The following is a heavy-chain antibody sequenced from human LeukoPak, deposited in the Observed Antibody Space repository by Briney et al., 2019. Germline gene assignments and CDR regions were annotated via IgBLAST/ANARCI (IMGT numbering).Heavy chain of an antibody. V-gene: IGHV4-39*01. CDR2: IYYSGST. Sequence: SETLSLTCTVSGGSISSSSYYWGWIRQPPGKGLEWIGSIYYSGSTYYNPSLKSRVTISVDTSKNQFSLKLSSVTAADTAVYYCALGVVGVGDAFDIWGQGTIVTVSS. CDR3: ALGVVGVGDAFDI. CDR1: GGSISSSSYY. J-gene: IGHJ3*02. D-gene: IGHD3-3*01.